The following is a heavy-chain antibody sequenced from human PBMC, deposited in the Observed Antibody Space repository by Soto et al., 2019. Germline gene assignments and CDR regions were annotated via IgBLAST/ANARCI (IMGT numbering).Heavy chain of an antibody. Sequence: ASVKVSCKASGYTFTGYYMHWVRQAPGQGLEWMGWINPNSGGTNYAQKFQGRVTMTRDTSISTAYVELSRLRSDDTAVYYCATIGDLGGYFDWFRPKNARQRLGYWGQGSLVTVSS. CDR1: GYTFTGYY. V-gene: IGHV1-2*02. CDR3: ATIGDLGGYFDWFRPKNARQRLGY. D-gene: IGHD3-9*01. CDR2: INPNSGGT. J-gene: IGHJ1*01.